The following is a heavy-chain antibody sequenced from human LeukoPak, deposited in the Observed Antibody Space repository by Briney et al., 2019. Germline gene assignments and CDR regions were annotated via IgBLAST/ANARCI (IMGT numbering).Heavy chain of an antibody. V-gene: IGHV3-74*01. CDR3: ARDVDTAMEGSIDY. J-gene: IGHJ4*02. CDR2: INSDGSST. Sequence: GGSLRLSCAASGFTFSSYWMHWVRQAPGKGLVWVSRINSDGSSTSYADSVKGRFTISRDNSKNTLYLQMNSLRAEDTAVYYCARDVDTAMEGSIDYWGQGTLVTVSS. CDR1: GFTFSSYW. D-gene: IGHD5-18*01.